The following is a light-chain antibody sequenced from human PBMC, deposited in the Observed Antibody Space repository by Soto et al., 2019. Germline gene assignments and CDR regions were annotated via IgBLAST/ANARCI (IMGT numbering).Light chain of an antibody. CDR3: QQYYSNPLT. V-gene: IGKV4-1*01. CDR1: QNVLYSSNNKNY. CDR2: WAS. Sequence: DIVMTQSPDSLAVSPGERATINCKSSQNVLYSSNNKNYLAWYQQRPGQPPKLLIYWASTRESGVPDRFSGSGSGTDFTLTISSLQAEDVAVYYCQQYYSNPLTFGQGTRLEIK. J-gene: IGKJ5*01.